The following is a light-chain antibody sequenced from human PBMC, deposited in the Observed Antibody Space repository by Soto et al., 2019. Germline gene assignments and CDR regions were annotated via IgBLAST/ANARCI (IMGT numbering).Light chain of an antibody. CDR2: DAS. Sequence: ATEKDRVTITCRASQSISSWLAWYQQKPGKAPKLLIYDASSLESGVPSRSSGSGSGTEFTLTISSLQPDDFATYYCQQYNSYWTFGQGTKV. CDR1: QSISSW. J-gene: IGKJ1*01. CDR3: QQYNSYWT. V-gene: IGKV1-5*01.